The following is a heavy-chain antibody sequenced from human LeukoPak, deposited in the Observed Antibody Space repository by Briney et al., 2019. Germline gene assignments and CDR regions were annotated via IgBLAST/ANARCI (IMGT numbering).Heavy chain of an antibody. CDR2: IYSGGST. CDR1: GFTVSSNY. J-gene: IGHJ6*02. Sequence: GGSLRLSCAASGFTVSSNYMSWVRQAPGNGLEWVSVIYSGGSTYYADSVKGRFTLSRDNSKNTLHLQMNSLRAEDTAVYYCARDLIDPCYYYDMDVWGQGTTVTVSS. CDR3: ARDLIDPCYYYDMDV. D-gene: IGHD2-21*01. V-gene: IGHV3-53*01.